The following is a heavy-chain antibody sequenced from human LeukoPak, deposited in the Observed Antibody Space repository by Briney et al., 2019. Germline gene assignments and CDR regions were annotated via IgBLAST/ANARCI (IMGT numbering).Heavy chain of an antibody. V-gene: IGHV3-53*01. Sequence: GGSLRLSCAASGFTVSSNYMNWVRQAPGKGLEWVSVIYSGGSTYYSDSVKGRFTISRDNSKNTLYLQMNSLRADDTAVYYCARDFGGSYYDISAYPLGWFDPWGQRTLVTVSS. CDR2: IYSGGST. D-gene: IGHD3-22*01. J-gene: IGHJ5*02. CDR1: GFTVSSNY. CDR3: ARDFGGSYYDISAYPLGWFDP.